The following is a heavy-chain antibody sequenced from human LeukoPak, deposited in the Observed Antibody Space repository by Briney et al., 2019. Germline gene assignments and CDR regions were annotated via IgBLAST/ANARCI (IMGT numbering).Heavy chain of an antibody. Sequence: GRSLRLSCAASGFTFSSYAMHWVRQAPGKGLEWVAVISYDGSNKYYADSVKGRFTISRDNSKNTLYLQMNSLRAEDTAVYYCARAWGLYCGGDCYVDYWGQGTLVTVSS. J-gene: IGHJ4*02. D-gene: IGHD2-21*02. V-gene: IGHV3-30-3*01. CDR3: ARAWGLYCGGDCYVDY. CDR1: GFTFSSYA. CDR2: ISYDGSNK.